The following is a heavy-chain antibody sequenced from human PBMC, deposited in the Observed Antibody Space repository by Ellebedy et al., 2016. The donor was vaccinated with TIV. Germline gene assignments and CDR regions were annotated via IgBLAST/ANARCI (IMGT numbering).Heavy chain of an antibody. D-gene: IGHD3-10*02. CDR2: INPNSGNT. V-gene: IGHV1-8*01. J-gene: IGHJ6*02. Sequence: AASVKVSCKASGYAFTSYDINWARQAPGQGLEWMGWINPNSGNTGYEQKFQGRVTMTRDNSISTAYMELSSLTSEDTAVYYCARDFEFMIYVNGGEYYHYALDVWGQGTTVTVAS. CDR3: ARDFEFMIYVNGGEYYHYALDV. CDR1: GYAFTSYD.